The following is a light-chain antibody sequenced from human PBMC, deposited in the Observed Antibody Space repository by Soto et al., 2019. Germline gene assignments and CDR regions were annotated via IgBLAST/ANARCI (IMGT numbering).Light chain of an antibody. CDR3: QNYGNSPWT. CDR2: GAS. CDR1: QSVSSN. Sequence: EIVMTQSPATLSVSPGERATLSCRASQSVSSNLAWYQQKPGQAPRLLIYGASTRATGIPARFSGSGSGTEFTLTISSLQSEDFAVYYCQNYGNSPWTFGQGTKVEI. V-gene: IGKV3-15*01. J-gene: IGKJ1*01.